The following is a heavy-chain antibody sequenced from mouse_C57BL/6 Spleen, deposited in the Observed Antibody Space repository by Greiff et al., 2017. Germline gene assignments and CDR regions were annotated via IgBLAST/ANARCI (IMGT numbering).Heavy chain of an antibody. Sequence: VQLQQSGAELVRPGASVKLSCKASGYTFTDYYINWVKQRPGQGLEWIARIYPGSGNTYYNEKFKGKATLTAEKSSSTAYMQLSSLTSEDSAVYFCARWGLRGYAMDDWGQGTSVTVSS. CDR3: ARWGLRGYAMDD. CDR1: GYTFTDYY. J-gene: IGHJ4*01. V-gene: IGHV1-76*01. D-gene: IGHD2-4*01. CDR2: IYPGSGNT.